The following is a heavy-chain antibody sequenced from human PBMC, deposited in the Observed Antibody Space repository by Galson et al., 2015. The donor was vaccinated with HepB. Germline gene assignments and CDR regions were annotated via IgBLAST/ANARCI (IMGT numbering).Heavy chain of an antibody. CDR1: GYSFTTHW. J-gene: IGHJ5*02. V-gene: IGHV5-51*03. D-gene: IGHD2-2*01. Sequence: QSGAEVKKPGESLKISCKGSGYSFTTHWIGWVRQMPGKGLEWMGIIYPGDSDTRYSPSFQGQVTIPADKSISTAYLQWSSLKASDTAMYYCARKAEVPVAMMVGNLWSWFDPWGQGTLVTVSS. CDR2: IYPGDSDT. CDR3: ARKAEVPVAMMVGNLWSWFDP.